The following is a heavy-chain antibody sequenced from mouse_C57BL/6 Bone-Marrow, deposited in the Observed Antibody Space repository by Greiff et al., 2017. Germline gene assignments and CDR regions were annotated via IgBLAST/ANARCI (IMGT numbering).Heavy chain of an antibody. D-gene: IGHD1-1*01. V-gene: IGHV1-85*01. CDR2: IYPGDGST. CDR3: ARDYGSSYWYFDV. J-gene: IGHJ1*03. CDR1: GYTFTSYD. Sequence: QVQLQQSGPELVKPGASVKLSCKASGYTFTSYDINWVKQRPGQGLEWIGGIYPGDGSTKYNEKFKGKATLTVDTSSSTAYMELHSLTSADSAVYCCARDYGSSYWYFDVWGTGTTVTVSS.